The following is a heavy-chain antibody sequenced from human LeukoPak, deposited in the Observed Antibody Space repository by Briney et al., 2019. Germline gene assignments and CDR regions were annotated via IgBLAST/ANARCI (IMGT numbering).Heavy chain of an antibody. J-gene: IGHJ4*02. Sequence: GGSLRLSCAVSGSTVSSNYMSWVRQAPGKGLEWVSLIHSGGNTDYADSLKDRVTISRDNSKNMVNLQINSLRPEDTAVYYCARERRYCSGDNCYSGHDYWGQGTLVIVSS. D-gene: IGHD2-15*01. V-gene: IGHV3-53*01. CDR2: IHSGGNT. CDR1: GSTVSSNY. CDR3: ARERRYCSGDNCYSGHDY.